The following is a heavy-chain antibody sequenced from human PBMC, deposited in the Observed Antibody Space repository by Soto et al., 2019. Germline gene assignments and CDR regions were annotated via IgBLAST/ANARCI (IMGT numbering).Heavy chain of an antibody. CDR1: GYTFTSYY. CDR3: AREEYCTNGTRPYYDYGMEV. CDR2: INPSGGST. V-gene: IGHV1-46*01. Sequence: QVQLVQSGAEVKKPGASVKVSCKASGYTFTSYYMHWVRQAPGQGLEWMGIINPSGGSTSYAQKFQGRVNMTRDTSTSTVYMELSSLGSEDTAVEYCAREEYCTNGTRPYYDYGMEVWGQGTTVTGSS. D-gene: IGHD2-8*01. J-gene: IGHJ6*02.